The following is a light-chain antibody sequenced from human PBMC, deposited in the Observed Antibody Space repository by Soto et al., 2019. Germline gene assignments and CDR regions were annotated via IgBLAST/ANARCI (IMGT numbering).Light chain of an antibody. CDR1: SSDVGGYNY. CDR3: SSYAGSNNPYV. Sequence: QSVLTQPPSASGSPGQSVTISCTGTSSDVGGYNYAFWYQQHPGKAPKLMIYEVSKRPSGVPDRFSGSKSGNTASLTVSGLQAEDEADYYCSSYAGSNNPYVFGTGTKVTVL. CDR2: EVS. V-gene: IGLV2-8*01. J-gene: IGLJ1*01.